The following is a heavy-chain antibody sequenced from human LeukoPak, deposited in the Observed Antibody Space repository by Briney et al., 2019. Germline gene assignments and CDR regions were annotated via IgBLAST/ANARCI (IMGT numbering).Heavy chain of an antibody. CDR1: GGSISRYY. Sequence: SETLSLTCTVSGGSISRYYWSWIRQPAGKGLEWIGRIYTSGSTYYNPSLKSRVSISVDRSKNQFSLRLRSVTAADTAVYHCARDSSGHAVDFWGQGTLVTVSS. CDR3: ARDSSGHAVDF. D-gene: IGHD6-19*01. CDR2: IYTSGST. J-gene: IGHJ4*02. V-gene: IGHV4-4*07.